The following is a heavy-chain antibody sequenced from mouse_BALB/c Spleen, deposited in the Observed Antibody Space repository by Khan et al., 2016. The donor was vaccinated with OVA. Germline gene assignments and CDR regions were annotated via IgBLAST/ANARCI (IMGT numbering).Heavy chain of an antibody. CDR2: ISTYYGDA. J-gene: IGHJ3*01. D-gene: IGHD1-1*02. CDR3: ARRGGGGRFAY. V-gene: IGHV1S137*01. CDR1: GYTFTDFT. Sequence: QVQLQQSGAELVRPGVSVKISCKGSGYTFTDFTLHWVKQSHAMSLEWIGVISTYYGDATYNQRFKDKATMTVDKSSSTAYMELARLTSEDSAIYYCARRGGGGRFAYWGQGTLVTVSA.